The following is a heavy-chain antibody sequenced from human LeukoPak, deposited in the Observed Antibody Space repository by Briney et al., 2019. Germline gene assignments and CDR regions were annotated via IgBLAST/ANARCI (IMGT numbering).Heavy chain of an antibody. CDR2: IYPPTGGT. J-gene: IGHJ4*02. CDR3: VRENWYYDH. Sequence: GASVKVSCKTSGYTFTAYHMHWVRQAPGQGLEFVGWIYPPTGGTVLAGKFQGRVTMTRDTSIAAAYMELSGLTFDDTAVYCCVRENWYYDHWGQGTLVTVSS. V-gene: IGHV1-2*02. CDR1: GYTFTAYH. D-gene: IGHD3-16*01.